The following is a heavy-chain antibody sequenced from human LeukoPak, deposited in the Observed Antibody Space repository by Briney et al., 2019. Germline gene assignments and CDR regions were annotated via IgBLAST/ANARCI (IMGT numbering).Heavy chain of an antibody. CDR3: ASLFGGNTPPDY. Sequence: ASVKVSCKASGYTFTGYYMHWVRQAPGQGLEWMGWINPNSGGTNYAQKFQGRVAMTRDTSISTAYMELSRLRSDDTAVYYCASLFGGNTPPDYWGQGTLVTVSS. J-gene: IGHJ4*02. CDR1: GYTFTGYY. CDR2: INPNSGGT. D-gene: IGHD3-10*01. V-gene: IGHV1-2*02.